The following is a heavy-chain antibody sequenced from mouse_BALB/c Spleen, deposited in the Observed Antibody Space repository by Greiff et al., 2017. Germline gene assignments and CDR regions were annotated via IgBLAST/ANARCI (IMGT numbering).Heavy chain of an antibody. Sequence: LQQPGSELVRPGASVKLSCKASGYTFTSYWMHWVKQRPGQGLEWIGNIYPGSGSTNYDEKFKSKATLTVDTSSSTAHMQLSSLTSEDSAVYYCTITGTDWGQGTTLTVSS. CDR3: TITGTD. CDR2: IYPGSGST. J-gene: IGHJ2*01. D-gene: IGHD4-1*01. CDR1: GYTFTSYW. V-gene: IGHV1S22*01.